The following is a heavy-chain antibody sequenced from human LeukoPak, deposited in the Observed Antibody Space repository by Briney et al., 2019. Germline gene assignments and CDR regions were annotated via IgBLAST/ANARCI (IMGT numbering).Heavy chain of an antibody. CDR1: GFTFSSYG. Sequence: GGSLRLSCAASGFTFSSYGMHWVRQAPGKGLEWVAVIWYDGSNKYYADSVKGRFTISRDNSKNTLYLQMNSLRAEDTAVYYCARAHSSGWYFDCGMDVWGQRTTVTVS. J-gene: IGHJ6*02. CDR3: ARAHSSGWYFDCGMDV. V-gene: IGHV3-33*01. CDR2: IWYDGSNK. D-gene: IGHD6-19*01.